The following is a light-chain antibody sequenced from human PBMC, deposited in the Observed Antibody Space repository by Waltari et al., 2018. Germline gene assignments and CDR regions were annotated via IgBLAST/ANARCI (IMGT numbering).Light chain of an antibody. CDR2: KAS. V-gene: IGKV1-5*03. CDR3: QQYNGYRWT. Sequence: DIQMTQSPSTLSASVGDRVTITCRASQSISTWLAWYQQRPGKAPKLLVYKASTLESGVPSRVSGSGSGTEFTLTINSLQPDDFATYYCQQYNGYRWTFGQGTKVDIK. J-gene: IGKJ1*01. CDR1: QSISTW.